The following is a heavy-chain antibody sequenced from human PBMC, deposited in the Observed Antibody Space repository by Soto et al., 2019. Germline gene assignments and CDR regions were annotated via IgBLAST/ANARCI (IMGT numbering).Heavy chain of an antibody. CDR3: ARDTIAAAAHYFDY. CDR2: IYYSGST. J-gene: IGHJ4*02. CDR1: GGSISSGGYY. Sequence: SETLSLTCTVSGGSISSGGYYWSWIRQHPGKGLEWIGYIYYSGSTYYNPSLKSRVTISVDTSKNQFSLKLSSVTAADTAVYYCARDTIAAAAHYFDYWGQGTLVTVSS. V-gene: IGHV4-31*03. D-gene: IGHD6-13*01.